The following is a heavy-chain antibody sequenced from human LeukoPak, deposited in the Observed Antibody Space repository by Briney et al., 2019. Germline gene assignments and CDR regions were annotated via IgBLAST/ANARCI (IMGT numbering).Heavy chain of an antibody. CDR3: AKDLEYQLLWPDYYYGMDV. D-gene: IGHD2-2*01. J-gene: IGHJ6*02. V-gene: IGHV3-23*01. Sequence: GGSLRPSCAASGFTFSSYAMSWVRQAPGRGLEWVSAISGSGGSTYYADSVKGRFTISRDNSKNTLYLQMNSLRAEDTAVYYCAKDLEYQLLWPDYYYGMDVWGQGTTVTVSS. CDR1: GFTFSSYA. CDR2: ISGSGGST.